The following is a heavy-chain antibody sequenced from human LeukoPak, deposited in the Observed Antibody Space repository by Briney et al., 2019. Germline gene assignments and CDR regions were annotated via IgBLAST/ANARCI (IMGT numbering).Heavy chain of an antibody. D-gene: IGHD5-18*01. CDR3: ATGIQLWYGVNY. Sequence: SQTLSLTCAISGDSVSSNSAAWNWIRQSPSRGLEWLGRAYYRSKWYNDYAVSVKSRITINPDASKNQFSLKLTSVTAADTAVYYCATGIQLWYGVNYWGQGTLVTVSS. CDR2: AYYRSKWYN. V-gene: IGHV6-1*01. J-gene: IGHJ4*02. CDR1: GDSVSSNSAA.